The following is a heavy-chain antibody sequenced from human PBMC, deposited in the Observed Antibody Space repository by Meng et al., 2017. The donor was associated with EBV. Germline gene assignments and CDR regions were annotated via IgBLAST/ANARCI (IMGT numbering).Heavy chain of an antibody. CDR1: GFIFRDSA. CDR3: WGDLNYGSY. V-gene: IGHV3-73*01. D-gene: IGHD3-16*01. CDR2: VETKTSKYAT. Sequence: VHLVEAGGCLVQPGGSLKPSCGASGFIFRDSAMHWVRQASGKGLEWVGRVETKTSKYATAYAASVKGRFSVSRDDSKNMVFLEMNSLKTEDTARYYCWGDLNYGSYWGQGTLVTVSS. J-gene: IGHJ4*02.